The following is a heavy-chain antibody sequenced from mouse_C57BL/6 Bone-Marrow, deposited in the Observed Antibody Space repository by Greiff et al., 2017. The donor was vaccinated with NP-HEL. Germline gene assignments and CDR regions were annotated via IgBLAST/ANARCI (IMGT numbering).Heavy chain of an antibody. J-gene: IGHJ1*03. CDR2: ILPSIGRT. CDR1: DSEVFPIAY. CDR3: ARGVYYGSSYEGYFDV. D-gene: IGHD1-1*01. Sequence: QVQLQQSGSELRSPGSSVKLSCKDFDSEVFPIAYMSWVRQKPGHGFEWIGGILPSIGRTIYGEKFEDKATLDADTLSNTAYLELNSLTSEDAAIYYCARGVYYGSSYEGYFDVWGTGTTVTVSS. V-gene: IGHV15-2*01.